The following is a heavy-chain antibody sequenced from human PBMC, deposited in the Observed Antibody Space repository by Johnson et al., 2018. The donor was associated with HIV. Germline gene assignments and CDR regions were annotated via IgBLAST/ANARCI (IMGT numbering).Heavy chain of an antibody. Sequence: QVQLVESGGGVVQPGTSLRLSCAASGFTFSSYGIHWVRQAPGKGLEWVAFIWHDGRDVYYADSVKGRFTISRDNAKNSLYLQMNSLRAEDTAVYYCAKVLGYSSSSRDAFDIWGQGTMVTVSS. V-gene: IGHV3-33*03. CDR3: AKVLGYSSSSRDAFDI. D-gene: IGHD6-6*01. J-gene: IGHJ3*02. CDR2: IWHDGRDV. CDR1: GFTFSSYG.